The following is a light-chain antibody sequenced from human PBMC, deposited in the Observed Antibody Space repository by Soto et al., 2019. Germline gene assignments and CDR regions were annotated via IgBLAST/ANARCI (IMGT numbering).Light chain of an antibody. CDR1: QSVSSY. CDR2: DAS. J-gene: IGKJ4*01. CDR3: QQRSNWPPFT. Sequence: EIVLTQSPATLSLSPGESATLSCRASQSVSSYLAWYQQKPGQAPRLLIYDASTRATGIPARFSGSGSGTDFTHTISSLEPEEFAVYYCQQRSNWPPFTFGGGTKVEIK. V-gene: IGKV3-11*01.